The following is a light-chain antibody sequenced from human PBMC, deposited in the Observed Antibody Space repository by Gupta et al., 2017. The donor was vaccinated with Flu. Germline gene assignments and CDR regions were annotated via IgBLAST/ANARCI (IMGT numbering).Light chain of an antibody. Sequence: EIQMTQSPSSLSASVGDRVTIPCRASQSISSYLNWYQQKPGKAPKLLIYAASSLQSGVPSRFSGSGSGTDFTLTISRRQPEDSATYYCQQSYSNPFTFGPGTKVDIK. J-gene: IGKJ3*01. CDR1: QSISSY. CDR2: AAS. V-gene: IGKV1-39*01. CDR3: QQSYSNPFT.